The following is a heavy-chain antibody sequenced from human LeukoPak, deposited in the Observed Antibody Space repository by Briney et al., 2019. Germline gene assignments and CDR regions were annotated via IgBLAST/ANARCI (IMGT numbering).Heavy chain of an antibody. CDR3: AKPPPDSSSWLFDY. CDR2: ISGNGGST. V-gene: IGHV3-23*01. D-gene: IGHD6-13*01. J-gene: IGHJ4*02. CDR1: GFTFSTYA. Sequence: GGALRLSCAASGFTFSTYAMSWVRHAPGKGLEGVSTISGNGGSTYYADSVKGRFTISRDNPKNTLYLQMNSLRVEDTAVYYCAKPPPDSSSWLFDYWGQGTLVTVSS.